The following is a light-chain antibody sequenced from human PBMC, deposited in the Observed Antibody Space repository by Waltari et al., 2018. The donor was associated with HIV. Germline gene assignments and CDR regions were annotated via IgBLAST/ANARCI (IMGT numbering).Light chain of an antibody. CDR1: KLGDKY. Sequence: SYELTQPASVSVSPGQTASITCPGDKLGDKYVSWYQQKPGQSPVVVIYKDKKRPSGIPERFSGSNSGNTATLTISGTQALDEADYYCQAWDSSTVVFGGGTKVTVL. CDR2: KDK. CDR3: QAWDSSTVV. J-gene: IGLJ2*01. V-gene: IGLV3-1*01.